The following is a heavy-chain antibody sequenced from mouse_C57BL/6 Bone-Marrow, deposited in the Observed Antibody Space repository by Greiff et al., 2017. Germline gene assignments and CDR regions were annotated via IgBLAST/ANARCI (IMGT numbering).Heavy chain of an antibody. V-gene: IGHV1-19*01. CDR1: GYTFTDYY. Sequence: EVQLVESGPVLVKPGASVKMSCKASGYTFTDYYMNWVKQSNGKSLEWIGVINPYNGGTSYNQKFKGKATLTVDKSSSTAYMELNSLTSEDSVGYYFARADSFAYWGQGTLVTVSA. CDR3: ARADSFAY. J-gene: IGHJ3*01. CDR2: INPYNGGT.